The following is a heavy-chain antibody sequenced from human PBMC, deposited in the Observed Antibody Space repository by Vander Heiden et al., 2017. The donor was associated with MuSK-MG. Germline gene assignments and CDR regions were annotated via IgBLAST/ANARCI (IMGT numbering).Heavy chain of an antibody. Sequence: QVQLVQSGAEVKRPGSSVKVFCKTSGGTFSSSIFSWVRQAPGQGLEWMGGIIPFHATAKYAQNFQGRLTITADESTSTVYMELSSLRPDDTAVYHCARMGGGDSGAFDFWGQGTVVTVSP. CDR3: ARMGGGDSGAFDF. V-gene: IGHV1-69*01. J-gene: IGHJ3*01. D-gene: IGHD2-21*02. CDR1: GGTFSSSI. CDR2: IIPFHATA.